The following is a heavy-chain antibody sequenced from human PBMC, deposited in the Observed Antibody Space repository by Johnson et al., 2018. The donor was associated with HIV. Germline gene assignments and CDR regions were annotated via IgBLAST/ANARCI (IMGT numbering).Heavy chain of an antibody. J-gene: IGHJ3*02. Sequence: VQLMESGGGLVQPGGSLRLSCAASGFTVSSNYMSWVRQAPGKGLEWVSVIYSGGSTYYADFVKGRFTISRDNSKNTLYLQMNSLRAEDTAVYYCARGSTYYYDSSGSDAFAILCQGTMVTVSS. V-gene: IGHV3-66*01. CDR2: IYSGGST. CDR3: ARGSTYYYDSSGSDAFAI. CDR1: GFTVSSNY. D-gene: IGHD3-22*01.